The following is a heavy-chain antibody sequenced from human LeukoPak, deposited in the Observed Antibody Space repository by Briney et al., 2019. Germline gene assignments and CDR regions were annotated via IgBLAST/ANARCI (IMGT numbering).Heavy chain of an antibody. CDR2: ISGGGGST. CDR3: ARGGGYYDSSGYSDFDY. V-gene: IGHV3-23*01. CDR1: GFTFSSYA. Sequence: GGSLRLSCAASGFTFSSYAMTWVRQAPGKGLEWVSAISGGGGSTYYADSVKGRFTISRDNSKNTLYLQMNSLRAEDTAVYYCARGGGYYDSSGYSDFDYWGQGTLVTVSS. D-gene: IGHD3-22*01. J-gene: IGHJ4*02.